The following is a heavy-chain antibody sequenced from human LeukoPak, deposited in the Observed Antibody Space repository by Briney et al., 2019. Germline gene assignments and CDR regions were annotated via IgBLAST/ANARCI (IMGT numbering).Heavy chain of an antibody. D-gene: IGHD5-24*01. V-gene: IGHV3-21*04. CDR2: ISSSSSYT. CDR3: AKRAGYNSNYFDY. CDR1: GFTFSSYS. Sequence: GGSLRLSCAASGFTFSSYSMNWVRQAPGKGLEWVSSISSSSSYTYYADSVKGRFTISRDNSRNTLSLQMNSLRAEDTAVYYCAKRAGYNSNYFDYWGQGTLVTVSS. J-gene: IGHJ4*02.